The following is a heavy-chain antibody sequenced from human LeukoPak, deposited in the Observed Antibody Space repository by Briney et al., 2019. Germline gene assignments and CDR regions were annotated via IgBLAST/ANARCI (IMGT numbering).Heavy chain of an antibody. J-gene: IGHJ4*02. V-gene: IGHV3-23*01. D-gene: IGHD2-2*01. CDR2: ISGSGGST. Sequence: GGSLRLSCAASGFTFSSYAMSWVRQAPGKGLEWVSAISGSGGSTYYADSVKGRFTISRDNSKNTLYLQMNGLRAEDTAVYYCAKDCSSTSCYDYWGQGTLVTVSS. CDR3: AKDCSSTSCYDY. CDR1: GFTFSSYA.